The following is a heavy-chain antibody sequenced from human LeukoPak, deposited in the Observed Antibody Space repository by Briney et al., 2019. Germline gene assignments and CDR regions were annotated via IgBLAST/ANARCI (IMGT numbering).Heavy chain of an antibody. D-gene: IGHD1-26*01. V-gene: IGHV3-7*01. CDR1: GFTFSSYW. CDR2: IKKDGSEQ. J-gene: IGHJ4*02. Sequence: GGSLRLSCAASGFTFSSYWMSWVRQAPGKGLEWVANIKKDGSEQYYVDSVKGRFTISRDNAKNSLYSQMNSLRAEDTAVYYCVRDRGTYRPIDYWGQGTLVTVSS. CDR3: VRDRGTYRPIDY.